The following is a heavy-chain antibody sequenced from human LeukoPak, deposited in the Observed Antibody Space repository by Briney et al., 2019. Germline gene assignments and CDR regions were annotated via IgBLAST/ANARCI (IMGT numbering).Heavy chain of an antibody. CDR2: IYPGDSDT. Sequence: GESLKISCKGSGYDFTAYWIGWVRQMPGKGLEWMGIIYPGDSDTRYSPSFQGQVTISADKSISTAYLQWSSLKASDTAMYYCARHRIAVAVDAFDIWGQGTMVTVSS. V-gene: IGHV5-51*01. D-gene: IGHD6-19*01. J-gene: IGHJ3*02. CDR1: GYDFTAYW. CDR3: ARHRIAVAVDAFDI.